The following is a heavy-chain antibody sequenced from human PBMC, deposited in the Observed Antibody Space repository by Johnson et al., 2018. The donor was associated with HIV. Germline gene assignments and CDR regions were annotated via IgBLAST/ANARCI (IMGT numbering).Heavy chain of an antibody. CDR3: AKDDNLGVWYSDAFDI. CDR1: GFTFANYG. V-gene: IGHV3-30*02. CDR2: IAHDESIT. Sequence: QVQLVESGGGVVQPGGSLRLSCAASGFTFANYGMHWVRQAPGKGLEWVAFIAHDESITHYADPVKGRFTMSRDNSKNTRYLQMKSLRAEDTAIYYCAKDDNLGVWYSDAFDIWGQGTVVTVSS. J-gene: IGHJ3*02. D-gene: IGHD2-21*02.